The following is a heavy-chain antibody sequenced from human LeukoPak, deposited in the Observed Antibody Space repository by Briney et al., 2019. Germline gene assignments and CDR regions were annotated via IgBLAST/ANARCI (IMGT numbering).Heavy chain of an antibody. CDR2: INPNSGGT. CDR3: ARRGTVTQGAYYYYGMDV. CDR1: GYTFTGYY. J-gene: IGHJ6*02. Sequence: ASVKASCKASGYTFTGYYMHWVRQAPGQGLEWMGWINPNSGGTNYAQKFQGRVTMTRDTSISTAYMELSRLRSDDTAVYYCARRGTVTQGAYYYYGMDVWGQGTTVTVSS. D-gene: IGHD4-17*01. V-gene: IGHV1-2*02.